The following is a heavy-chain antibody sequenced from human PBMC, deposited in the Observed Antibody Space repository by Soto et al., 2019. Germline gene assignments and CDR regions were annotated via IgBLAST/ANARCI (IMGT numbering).Heavy chain of an antibody. CDR2: ISSSGSSK. CDR3: ARDKYYDILTGLDFDY. D-gene: IGHD3-9*01. CDR1: GFTLSSYE. J-gene: IGHJ4*02. V-gene: IGHV3-30*03. Sequence: GGSLRLSCAASGFTLSSYEMHWVRQAPGKGLEWVAVISSSGSSKYYADSAKGRFTISRDNAKNSLYLQMNSLRAEDTAVYYCARDKYYDILTGLDFDYWGQGTLVTVSS.